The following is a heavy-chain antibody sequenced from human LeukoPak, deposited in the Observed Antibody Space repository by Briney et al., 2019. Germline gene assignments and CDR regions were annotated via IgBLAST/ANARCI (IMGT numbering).Heavy chain of an antibody. CDR2: INPSGGST. CDR3: ARRVGATSDAFDI. Sequence: ASVMVSCKASGYTFTSYYMHWVRQAPGQGFEWMGIINPSGGSTSYAQKFQGRVTMTRDTSTSTVYMELSSLRSEDTAVYYCARRVGATSDAFDIWGQGTMVTVSS. CDR1: GYTFTSYY. J-gene: IGHJ3*02. V-gene: IGHV1-46*01. D-gene: IGHD1-26*01.